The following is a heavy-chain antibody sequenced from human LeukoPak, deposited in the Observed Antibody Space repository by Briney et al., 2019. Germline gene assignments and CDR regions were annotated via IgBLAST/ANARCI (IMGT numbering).Heavy chain of an antibody. CDR3: ARDRSDYDSGNWFDP. J-gene: IGHJ5*02. Sequence: AASVKVSCKASGYTFTGYYMHWVRQAPGQGLEWMGWINPNSGGTNYTQKFQGRVTMTRDTSISTAYMELSRLRSDDTAVYYCARDRSDYDSGNWFDPWGQGTLVTVSS. V-gene: IGHV1-2*02. CDR2: INPNSGGT. D-gene: IGHD3-10*01. CDR1: GYTFTGYY.